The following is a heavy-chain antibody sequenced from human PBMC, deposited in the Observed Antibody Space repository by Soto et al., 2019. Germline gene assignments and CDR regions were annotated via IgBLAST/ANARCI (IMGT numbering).Heavy chain of an antibody. Sequence: GGSLRLSCAASGFTFSSYWMHWVRQAPGKGLVWVSRINSDGSSTSYADSVKGRFTISRDNAKNTLYLQMNSLRAEDTAVYYCARDTHDYGNYYYYYMDVWGKGTTVTVSS. CDR2: INSDGSST. J-gene: IGHJ6*03. CDR1: GFTFSSYW. V-gene: IGHV3-74*01. CDR3: ARDTHDYGNYYYYYMDV. D-gene: IGHD4-17*01.